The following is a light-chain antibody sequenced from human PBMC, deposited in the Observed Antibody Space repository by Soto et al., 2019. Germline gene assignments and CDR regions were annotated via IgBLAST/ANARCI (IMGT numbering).Light chain of an antibody. CDR3: AAWDDNLNAYV. V-gene: IGLV1-47*02. Sequence: QSALTQPPSASSTPGQTVTISCSGSTSNIGTFYVYWYQHLPGTAPQLLIYIGDQRASGVSDRFAGSKSATSASLAISGLRSDEEADYYWAAWDDNLNAYVFGSGTKLTVL. CDR1: TSNIGTFY. CDR2: IGD. J-gene: IGLJ1*01.